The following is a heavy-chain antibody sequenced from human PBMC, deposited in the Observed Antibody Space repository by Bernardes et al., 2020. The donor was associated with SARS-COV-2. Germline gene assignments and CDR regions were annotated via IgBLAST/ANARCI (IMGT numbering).Heavy chain of an antibody. CDR1: GYTFTSNG. Sequence: AAWKDYCKASGYTFTSNGISWVRQAPGQGLEWMGWISAYNGTTNYAQKFQGRVTMTTDTSTSTAYMELRSLRSDDTAVYYCARRSMDYWGQGTLVTVSS. CDR2: ISAYNGTT. CDR3: ARRSMDY. J-gene: IGHJ4*02. V-gene: IGHV1-18*01.